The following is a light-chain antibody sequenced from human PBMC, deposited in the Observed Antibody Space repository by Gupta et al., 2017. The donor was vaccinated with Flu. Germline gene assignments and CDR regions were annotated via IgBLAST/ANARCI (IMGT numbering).Light chain of an antibody. CDR3: QQYYSYVT. J-gene: IGKJ1*01. V-gene: IGKV1-5*03. CDR2: KAS. CDR1: QSISSW. Sequence: DIQMTQSPSTLSASVGDRVTISCRASQSISSWLAWYQQKPGRAPNLLIYKASSLEIGVPSRFSGSGSGTQFTLTISSLQPDDFATYYCQQYYSYVTFGQGTKVEIK.